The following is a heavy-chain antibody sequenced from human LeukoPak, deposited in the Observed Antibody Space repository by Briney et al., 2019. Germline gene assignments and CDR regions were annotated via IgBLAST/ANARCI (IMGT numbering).Heavy chain of an antibody. CDR1: GFTFSSYW. CDR3: ARAVYGSGSCMDV. D-gene: IGHD3-10*01. J-gene: IGHJ6*03. Sequence: GGSLRLSCAASGFTFSSYWMSWVRHAPGKGLEWVANIKQDGSEKYYVDSVKGRFTISRDNAKNTLYLQMNSLRAEDTAVYYCARAVYGSGSCMDVWGKGTTVTVSS. V-gene: IGHV3-7*01. CDR2: IKQDGSEK.